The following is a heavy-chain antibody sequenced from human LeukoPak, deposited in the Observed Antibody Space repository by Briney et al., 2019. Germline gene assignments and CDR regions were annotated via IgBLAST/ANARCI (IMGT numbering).Heavy chain of an antibody. CDR2: ISWDGGST. D-gene: IGHD3-10*01. Sequence: GGSLRLSCAASGFTFDDYAMHWVRQAPGKGLEWVSLISWDGGSTYYADSVKGRFTISRDNSKNSLYLQMNSLRAEDTALYYCAKDGAQNTMVRGVIPYYYYGMDVWGQGTTVTVSS. CDR3: AKDGAQNTMVRGVIPYYYYGMDV. V-gene: IGHV3-43D*03. CDR1: GFTFDDYA. J-gene: IGHJ6*02.